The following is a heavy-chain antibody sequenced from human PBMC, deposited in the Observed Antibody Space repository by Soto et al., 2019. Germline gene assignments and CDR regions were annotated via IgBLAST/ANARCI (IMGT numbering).Heavy chain of an antibody. V-gene: IGHV3-21*01. J-gene: IGHJ6*03. CDR2: ITSTNNYI. D-gene: IGHD6-6*01. Sequence: PGGSLRLSCAASGFTFSSYSMSWVRQAPGKGLEWVSFITSTNNYIYYADSVKGRFTISRDNAKNSLYLQMNSLRADDTAVYYCARVLDSNSIYSYYYMDVWGRGTTVTVSS. CDR3: ARVLDSNSIYSYYYMDV. CDR1: GFTFSSYS.